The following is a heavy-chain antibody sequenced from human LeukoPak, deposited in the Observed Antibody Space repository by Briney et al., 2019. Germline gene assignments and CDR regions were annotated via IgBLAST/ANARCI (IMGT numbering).Heavy chain of an antibody. CDR3: AKDGTYCSGGSCYSYYYYYMDV. Sequence: GGSLRLSCAASGFTFSSYGMHWVRQAPGKGLEWVAFIRYDGSNKYYADSVKGRFTISRDNSKNTLYLQMNSLRAEDTAVYYCAKDGTYCSGGSCYSYYYYYMDVWGKGTTVTVSS. CDR2: IRYDGSNK. J-gene: IGHJ6*03. V-gene: IGHV3-30*02. CDR1: GFTFSSYG. D-gene: IGHD2-15*01.